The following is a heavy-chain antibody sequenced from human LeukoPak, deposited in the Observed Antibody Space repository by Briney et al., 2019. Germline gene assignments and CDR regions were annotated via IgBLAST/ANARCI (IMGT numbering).Heavy chain of an antibody. V-gene: IGHV3-7*04. D-gene: IGHD3-16*01. CDR3: ARGDAFYGDH. J-gene: IGHJ4*02. Sequence: PGGSLRLSCAVSGFTFSNFWMSWVRQAPGRGLEWVANIHPEGNEKYHVESVKGRFTISRDNAENLLFLQMNGLRVEDTAVYYCARGDAFYGDHWGQGTLVTVSS. CDR1: GFTFSNFW. CDR2: IHPEGNEK.